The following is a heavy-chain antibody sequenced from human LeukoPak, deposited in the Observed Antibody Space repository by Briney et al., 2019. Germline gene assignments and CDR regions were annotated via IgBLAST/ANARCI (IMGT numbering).Heavy chain of an antibody. CDR2: IYSDGRT. V-gene: IGHV3-66*04. D-gene: IGHD2-2*01. CDR3: VRPKHSSTSWLHYGMDV. Sequence: GGSLRLSCAASGFTVSSSHLTWIRQAPGKGLEWVSLIYSDGRTYYADSVRGRFTISRDNSKNTLYPQMNSLRVEDTAVFYCVRPKHSSTSWLHYGMDVWGQGTTVIVSS. J-gene: IGHJ6*02. CDR1: GFTVSSSH.